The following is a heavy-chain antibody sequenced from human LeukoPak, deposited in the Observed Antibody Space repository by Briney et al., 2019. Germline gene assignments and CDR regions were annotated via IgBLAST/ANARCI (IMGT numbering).Heavy chain of an antibody. Sequence: SETLSLTCTVSGGSISSYYWSWIRQPPGKGLEWIGYIYYSGSTNYNPSLKSRVTISVDTSKNQFSLKLSSVTAADTAVYYCAEATTPFEAFDIWGQGTMVSVSS. J-gene: IGHJ3*02. V-gene: IGHV4-59*01. CDR3: AEATTPFEAFDI. CDR1: GGSISSYY. CDR2: IYYSGST. D-gene: IGHD1-14*01.